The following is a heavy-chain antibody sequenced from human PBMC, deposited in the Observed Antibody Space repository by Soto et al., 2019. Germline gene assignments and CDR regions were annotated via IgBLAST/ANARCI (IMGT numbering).Heavy chain of an antibody. CDR1: GFTFSSYA. CDR3: ARAFITMVRGANVLNYFDY. CDR2: ISYDGSNK. Sequence: GGSLRLSCAASGFTFSSYAMHWVRQAPGKGLEWVAVISYDGSNKYYADSVKGRFTISRDNSKNTLYLQMNSLRAEDTAVYYCARAFITMVRGANVLNYFDYWGQGTLVTVSS. J-gene: IGHJ4*02. V-gene: IGHV3-30-3*01. D-gene: IGHD3-10*01.